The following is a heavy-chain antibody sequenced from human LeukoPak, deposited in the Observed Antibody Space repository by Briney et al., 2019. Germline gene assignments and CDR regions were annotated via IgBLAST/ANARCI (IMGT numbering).Heavy chain of an antibody. CDR1: GFTVSSNY. D-gene: IGHD3-3*01. CDR2: IYSGGST. CDR3: AKGMGIIPLYGMDV. Sequence: PGGSLRLSCAASGFTVSSNYMSWVRQAPGKGLEWVSVIYSGGSTYYADSVKGRFTISRDNSKNTLYLQMNSLRAEDTAVYYCAKGMGIIPLYGMDVWGQGTTVTVSS. V-gene: IGHV3-66*01. J-gene: IGHJ6*02.